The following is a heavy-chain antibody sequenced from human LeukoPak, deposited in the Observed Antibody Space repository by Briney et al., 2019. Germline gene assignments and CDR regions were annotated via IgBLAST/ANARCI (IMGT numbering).Heavy chain of an antibody. D-gene: IGHD2-2*01. J-gene: IGHJ4*02. V-gene: IGHV4-30-4*01. CDR2: IYYSGST. CDR1: GGSISSGDYY. Sequence: PSETLSLTCTVSGGSISSGDYYWSWIRQPPGKGLEWIGYIYYSGSTYYNPSLKSRVTISVDTSKNQFSLKLSSVTAAGTAVYYCARVRRHFRTRSHFDYWGQGTLVTVSS. CDR3: ARVRRHFRTRSHFDY.